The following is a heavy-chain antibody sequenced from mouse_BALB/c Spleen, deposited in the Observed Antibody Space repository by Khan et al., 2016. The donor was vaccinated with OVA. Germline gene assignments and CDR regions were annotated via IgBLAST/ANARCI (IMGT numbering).Heavy chain of an antibody. J-gene: IGHJ4*01. CDR3: ARPTTAGYYYAMDY. CDR2: ISYGGGST. V-gene: IGHV5-12-2*01. Sequence: EVELVESGGGLVQPGGSLKLSCAASGFTFSSYTMSWVRQTPEKRLEWVAYISYGGGSTYYPDTVKGRFTISRDNAKNNLYLQMSSLQYEEPAISYCARPTTAGYYYAMDYWGQGTSVTVSS. D-gene: IGHD1-2*01. CDR1: GFTFSSYT.